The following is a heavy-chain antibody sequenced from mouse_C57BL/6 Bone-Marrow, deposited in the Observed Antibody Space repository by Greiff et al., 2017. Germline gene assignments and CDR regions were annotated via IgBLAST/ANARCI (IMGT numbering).Heavy chain of an antibody. J-gene: IGHJ4*01. CDR1: GYTFTDYY. D-gene: IGHD2-4*01. CDR3: VGGYDYPY. V-gene: IGHV1-26*01. CDR2: INPNNGGT. Sequence: EVQLQQSGPELVKPGASVKISCKASGYTFTDYYMNWVKQSHGKSLEWIGDINPNNGGTSYTPKFKGKATLTVDKSSSTAYMELRSLTSEDSAVYYCVGGYDYPYWGQGTSVTVSS.